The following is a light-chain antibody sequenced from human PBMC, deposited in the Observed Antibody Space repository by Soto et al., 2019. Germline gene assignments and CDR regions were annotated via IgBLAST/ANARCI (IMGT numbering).Light chain of an antibody. CDR2: EVS. J-gene: IGLJ1*01. V-gene: IGLV2-14*01. CDR1: SSDVGGYNY. CDR3: SSYTISTTLV. Sequence: QSVLAQPASVSGSPGQSITISCTATSSDVGGYNYVSWYQQHPGKAPKLMIYEVSNRPSGVSTPFSGSKSGNTASLTISGLQAEDEADYYCSSYTISTTLVLGTGTKVTVL.